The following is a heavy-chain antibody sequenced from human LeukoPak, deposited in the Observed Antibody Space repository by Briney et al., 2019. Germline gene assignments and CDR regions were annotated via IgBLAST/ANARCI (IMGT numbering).Heavy chain of an antibody. CDR2: ISYDGSNK. V-gene: IGHV3-30*03. CDR1: GFTFSSYG. J-gene: IGHJ4*02. D-gene: IGHD3-22*01. Sequence: PGRSLRLSCAASGFTFSSYGMHWVRQAPGKGLEWVAVISYDGSNKYYADSVKGRFTISRDNSKNTLYLQMNSLRAEDAAVYYCAILMNDSSGPIDYWGQGTLVTVSS. CDR3: AILMNDSSGPIDY.